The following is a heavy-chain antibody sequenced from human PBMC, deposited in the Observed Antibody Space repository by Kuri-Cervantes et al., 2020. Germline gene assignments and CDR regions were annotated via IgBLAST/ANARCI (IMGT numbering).Heavy chain of an antibody. Sequence: SETLSLTCTVSGGSISSSSYYWGWIRQPPGKGLEWIGSIYYSGSTYYNPSLKSRVTISVDTSKNQFSLKLSSVTAADTAVYYCARRRDSEPIAAAGGFDYWGQGTLVTVSS. V-gene: IGHV4-39*01. CDR3: ARRRDSEPIAAAGGFDY. CDR1: GGSISSSSYY. J-gene: IGHJ4*02. CDR2: IYYSGST. D-gene: IGHD6-13*01.